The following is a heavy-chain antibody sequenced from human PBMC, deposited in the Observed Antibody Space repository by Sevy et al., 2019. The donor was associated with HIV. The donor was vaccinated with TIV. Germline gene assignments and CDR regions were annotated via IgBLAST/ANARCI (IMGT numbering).Heavy chain of an antibody. CDR3: AGEGCTKPHDY. J-gene: IGHJ4*02. CDR2: FSFGCGRI. CDR1: GFTFSKYS. Sequence: ESLKISCEASGFTFSKYSMSWVRQAPGKGLEWVSTFSFGCGRINYADSVKARFTIARDESKNTLYLKMNSPRAGDMAVYYCAGEGCTKPHDYWGQGTLVTVSS. V-gene: IGHV3-23*01. D-gene: IGHD2-8*01.